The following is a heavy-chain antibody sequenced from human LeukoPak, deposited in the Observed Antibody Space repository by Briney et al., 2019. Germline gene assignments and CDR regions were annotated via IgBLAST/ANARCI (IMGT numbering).Heavy chain of an antibody. J-gene: IGHJ5*02. CDR1: GGSISSSNW. Sequence: PSGTLSLTCAVSGGSISSSNWWSWVRQPPGKGLEWIGEIYHSGSTYYNPSLKSRVTISVDRSKNQFSLKLSSVTAADTAVYYCARGIAGRDGYNWGDNWFDPWGQGTLVTVSS. CDR3: ARGIAGRDGYNWGDNWFDP. CDR2: IYHSGST. D-gene: IGHD5-24*01. V-gene: IGHV4-4*02.